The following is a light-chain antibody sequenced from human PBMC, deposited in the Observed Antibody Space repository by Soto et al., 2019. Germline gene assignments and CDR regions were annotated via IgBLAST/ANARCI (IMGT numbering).Light chain of an antibody. Sequence: IVMTQSPATLSVSPGESATLSCRASQSVGTNLAWYQQTPGQAPRVLIHSASTRATGIPARFSGSGSDTXFTXTISGLQSEDFAIYYCQQYNNWPPYSFGQGTKLENK. CDR3: QQYNNWPPYS. J-gene: IGKJ2*01. V-gene: IGKV3-15*01. CDR1: QSVGTN. CDR2: SAS.